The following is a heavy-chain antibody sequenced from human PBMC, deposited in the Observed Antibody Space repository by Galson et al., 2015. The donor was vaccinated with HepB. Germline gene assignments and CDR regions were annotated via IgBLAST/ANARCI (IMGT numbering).Heavy chain of an antibody. V-gene: IGHV1-18*01. D-gene: IGHD3-22*01. Sequence: SVKVSCKASGYIFSNYGLSWVRQAPGQGLEWMGWISGYNGNTNYAQNFQGRVTMTTDTSTSTAYMELRSLKSDDTAVYYCAREDDSGGPYWGQGTLVTVSS. CDR3: AREDDSGGPY. CDR2: ISGYNGNT. CDR1: GYIFSNYG. J-gene: IGHJ1*01.